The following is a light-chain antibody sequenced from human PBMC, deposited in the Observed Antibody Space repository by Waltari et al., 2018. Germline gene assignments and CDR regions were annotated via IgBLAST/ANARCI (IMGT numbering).Light chain of an antibody. J-gene: IGKJ5*01. CDR1: QGVSTY. V-gene: IGKV1-9*01. CDR3: QQFNNYPST. Sequence: IQLTQSPSSLSASVGDRVTITCRASQGVSTYLAWYQHKPGRAPKLLISAASTLQSGVPSRFRASGSGTDFTLTINSLQPQDFATYYCQQFNNYPSTFGQGTRLEIQ. CDR2: AAS.